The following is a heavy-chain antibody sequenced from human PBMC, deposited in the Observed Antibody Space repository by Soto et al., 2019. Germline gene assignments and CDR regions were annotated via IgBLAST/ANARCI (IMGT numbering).Heavy chain of an antibody. CDR2: INPNSGGT. Sequence: ASVKVSCKASGYTFTGYYMHWVRQAPGKGLEWMGWINPNSGGTKYAQKFQGRVTMTRDTSISAAYMELSRLRSDDKVVYYCARGGSSKGGYYYGMDVWGQGTTVTVSS. CDR3: ARGGSSKGGYYYGMDV. J-gene: IGHJ6*02. V-gene: IGHV1-2*02. D-gene: IGHD6-6*01. CDR1: GYTFTGYY.